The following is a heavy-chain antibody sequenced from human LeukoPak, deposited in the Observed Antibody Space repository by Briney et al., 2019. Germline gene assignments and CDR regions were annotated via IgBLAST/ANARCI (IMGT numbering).Heavy chain of an antibody. Sequence: GESLKISCKGSGYSFTSYWIGWVRQMPGKGPEWMGSIYPGDSDTRYSPSFQGQVTMSADKSISTAYLQWNSLKASDTAMYYCARRAVLYYFDSWGQGALVTVSS. CDR3: ARRAVLYYFDS. CDR2: IYPGDSDT. J-gene: IGHJ4*02. CDR1: GYSFTSYW. V-gene: IGHV5-51*01.